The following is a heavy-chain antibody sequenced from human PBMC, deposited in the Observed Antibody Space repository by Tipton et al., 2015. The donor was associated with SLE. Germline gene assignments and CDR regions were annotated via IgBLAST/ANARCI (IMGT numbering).Heavy chain of an antibody. CDR1: GGSISSGSYY. J-gene: IGHJ4*02. V-gene: IGHV4-61*02. CDR3: ARAGDRRDGYNFALTY. CDR2: IYTSGST. D-gene: IGHD5-24*01. Sequence: LRLSCTVSGGSISSGSYYWSWIRQPAGKGLEWIGRIYTSGSTNYNPSLKSRVTISVDTSKNQFSLKLSSVTAADTAGYYCARAGDRRDGYNFALTYWGQGTLVTVSS.